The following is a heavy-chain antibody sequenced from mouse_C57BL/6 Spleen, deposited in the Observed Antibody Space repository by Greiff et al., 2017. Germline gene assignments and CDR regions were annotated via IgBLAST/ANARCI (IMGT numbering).Heavy chain of an antibody. CDR1: GYTFTSYG. Sequence: QVQLQQSGAELARPGASVKLSCKASGYTFTSYGISWVKQRTGQGLEWIGEIYPRSGNTYYNEKFKGKATLTADKSSSTAYMELRSLTSEDSAVYFCARSEGGLRRGSFDYWGQGTTLTVSS. D-gene: IGHD2-4*01. J-gene: IGHJ2*01. CDR2: IYPRSGNT. CDR3: ARSEGGLRRGSFDY. V-gene: IGHV1-81*01.